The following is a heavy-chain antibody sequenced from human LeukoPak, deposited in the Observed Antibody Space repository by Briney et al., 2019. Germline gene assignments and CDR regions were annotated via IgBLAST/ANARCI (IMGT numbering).Heavy chain of an antibody. CDR3: AKDVFSNTLPDY. Sequence: GGSLRLSCAASGFTFSSYGMHWVRQAPGKGLEWVAFIGYDGSNKHYADSVKGRFTISRDNSKNTLYLQMNGLRAEDTAVYYCAKDVFSNTLPDYWGQGALVTVSS. CDR1: GFTFSSYG. J-gene: IGHJ4*02. D-gene: IGHD4-11*01. CDR2: IGYDGSNK. V-gene: IGHV3-30*02.